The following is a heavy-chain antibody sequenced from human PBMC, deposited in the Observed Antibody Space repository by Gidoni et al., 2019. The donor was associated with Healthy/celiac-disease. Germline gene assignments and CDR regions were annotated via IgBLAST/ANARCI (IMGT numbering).Heavy chain of an antibody. J-gene: IGHJ5*02. V-gene: IGHV1-2*02. CDR2: INPNSGGT. CDR1: GITFTGNH. CDR3: ARDLGSLGLPIVNWFDP. D-gene: IGHD1-7*01. Sequence: QVQLVQSGAEVKKPGASVKGICKAYGITFTGNHMHWVRQAPGQGLEWMGWINPNSGGTNYAQNFQGRVTMTRDTSISTAYMELSRLRSDDTAVYYCARDLGSLGLPIVNWFDPCCQGTLVTVSS.